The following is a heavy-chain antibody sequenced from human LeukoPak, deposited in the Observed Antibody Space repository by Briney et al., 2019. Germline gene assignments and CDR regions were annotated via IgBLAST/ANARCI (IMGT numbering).Heavy chain of an antibody. J-gene: IGHJ1*01. CDR3: ARDHAPITYYYDSSGYYLGYFQH. CDR1: GYTLTGYY. CDR2: INPNSGGT. D-gene: IGHD3-22*01. Sequence: ASVKVSCKASGYTLTGYYMHWVRQAPGQGLEWMGWINPNSGGTNYAQKFQGRVTMTRDTSISTAYMELSSLRSEDTAVYYCARDHAPITYYYDSSGYYLGYFQHWGQGTLVTVSS. V-gene: IGHV1-2*02.